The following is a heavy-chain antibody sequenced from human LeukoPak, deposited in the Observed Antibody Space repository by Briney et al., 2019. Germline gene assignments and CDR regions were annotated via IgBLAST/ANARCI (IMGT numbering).Heavy chain of an antibody. CDR1: GYTFTGYY. J-gene: IGHJ4*02. V-gene: IGHV1-2*02. CDR3: ARVWYYGSGSFSQSPNLYYFDY. CDR2: INPNSGGT. Sequence: ASVKVSCKASGYTFTGYYMHWVRQAPGQGLEWMGWINPNSGGTNYAQKFQGRVTMTRDTSISTAYMELSRLGSDDTAVYYCARVWYYGSGSFSQSPNLYYFDYWGQGTLVTVSS. D-gene: IGHD3-10*01.